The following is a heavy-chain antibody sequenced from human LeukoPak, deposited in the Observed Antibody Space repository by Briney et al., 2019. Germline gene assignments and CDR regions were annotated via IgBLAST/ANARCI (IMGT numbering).Heavy chain of an antibody. J-gene: IGHJ4*02. CDR3: ARDREEGILDY. CDR1: GGSISFYY. V-gene: IGHV4-59*01. CDR2: ISYSGST. Sequence: PSETLSFTCTVSGGSISFYYWNWIRQPPGKGLEWIGYISYSGSTNYNPSLKSRVTISVDTSKNQFSLKLSSLTAADTAVYYRARDREEGILDYWGQGTLVTVSS. D-gene: IGHD3-9*01.